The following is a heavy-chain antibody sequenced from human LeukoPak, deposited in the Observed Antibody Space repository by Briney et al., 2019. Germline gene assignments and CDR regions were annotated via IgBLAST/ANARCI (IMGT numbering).Heavy chain of an antibody. D-gene: IGHD3-3*01. CDR2: INHSGST. J-gene: IGHJ3*02. V-gene: IGHV4-34*01. CDR3: ARGVLRFLEWLLHPHAFDI. Sequence: PSETLSLTCAVYGGSFSGYYWSWIRQPPGKGLEWIGEINHSGSTNYNPSLKSRVPISVDTSKNQFSLKLSSVTAADTAVYYCARGVLRFLEWLLHPHAFDIWGQGTMVTVSS. CDR1: GGSFSGYY.